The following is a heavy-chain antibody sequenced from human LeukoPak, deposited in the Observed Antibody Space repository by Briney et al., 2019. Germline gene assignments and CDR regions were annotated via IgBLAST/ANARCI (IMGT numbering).Heavy chain of an antibody. Sequence: ASVKVSCKDSGGTFSSYAISWVRQAPGQGLEWMGRIIPILGIANYAQKFQDRVTITRDMSTSTAYMDLSSLRSEDTAVYYCAAHEEVLRFLECPRAWGQGTLVTVSS. J-gene: IGHJ4*02. CDR1: GGTFSSYA. V-gene: IGHV1-69*04. D-gene: IGHD3-3*01. CDR3: AAHEEVLRFLECPRA. CDR2: IIPILGIA.